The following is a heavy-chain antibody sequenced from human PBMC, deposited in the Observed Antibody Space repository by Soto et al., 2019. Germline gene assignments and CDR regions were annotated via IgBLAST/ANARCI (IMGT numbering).Heavy chain of an antibody. D-gene: IGHD3-10*01. V-gene: IGHV3-23*01. CDR2: ISGSGGST. Sequence: HPGGSLRLSCAASGFTFSSYAMSWVRQAPGKGLEWVSAISGSGGSTYYADSVKGRFTISRDNSKNTLYLQMNSLRAEDTAVYYCAKDRGYYGSGSYYNEPLLAFDIWGQGTMVTVSS. CDR1: GFTFSSYA. J-gene: IGHJ3*02. CDR3: AKDRGYYGSGSYYNEPLLAFDI.